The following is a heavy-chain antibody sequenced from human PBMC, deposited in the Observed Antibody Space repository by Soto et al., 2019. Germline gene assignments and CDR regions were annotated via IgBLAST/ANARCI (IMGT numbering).Heavy chain of an antibody. J-gene: IGHJ4*02. CDR2: ISSSSSYI. V-gene: IGHV3-21*01. CDR3: AVQKASRSWYSLPPDY. CDR1: GFTFSSYS. D-gene: IGHD6-13*01. Sequence: PGGSLRLSCAASGFTFSSYSINWVRQAPGKGLEWVSSISSSSSYIYYADSVKGRFTISRDNAKNSLYLQMNSLRAEDTAVYYCAVQKASRSWYSLPPDYWGQGTLVTVSS.